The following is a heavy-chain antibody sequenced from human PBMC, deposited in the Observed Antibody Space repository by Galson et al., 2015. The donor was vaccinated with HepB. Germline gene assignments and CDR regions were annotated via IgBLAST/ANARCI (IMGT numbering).Heavy chain of an antibody. D-gene: IGHD1-1*01. V-gene: IGHV1-2*02. CDR2: IKPNSGDT. CDR3: TRGGWNDLRADY. Sequence: SVKVSCKASGSTFTGNYMHWVRQAPGQGLEWMGWIKPNSGDTKIAQKFQGRVTMTRDTSITTAYMELSSLRSDDTAVYYCTRGGWNDLRADYWGQGTLVTVSS. CDR1: GSTFTGNY. J-gene: IGHJ4*02.